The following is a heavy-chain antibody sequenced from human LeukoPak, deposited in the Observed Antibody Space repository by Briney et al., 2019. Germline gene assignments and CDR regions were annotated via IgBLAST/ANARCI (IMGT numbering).Heavy chain of an antibody. CDR1: GFTFSSHA. J-gene: IGHJ1*01. CDR2: ISGSGVTT. V-gene: IGHV3-23*01. Sequence: GGSLRLSCAVSGFTFSSHAMSWVRQAPGKGPEWISSISGSGVTTYYTDSVKGRFTISRDNSKNTVYLQMNSLTAEDMAVYYCAKDLEGSTWYLYFHHWGQGTLVSVSS. CDR3: AKDLEGSTWYLYFHH. D-gene: IGHD6-13*01.